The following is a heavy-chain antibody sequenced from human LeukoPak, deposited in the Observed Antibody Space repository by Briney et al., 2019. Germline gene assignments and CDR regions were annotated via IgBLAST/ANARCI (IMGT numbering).Heavy chain of an antibody. Sequence: ASVTVSCTASGYTFSGHYLHWVRQAPGQGLEWMGWINPNTGVTQYTENFQGRVTMTGDTSISTAYMELRSLRSDDTAVYYCARVGYCSSTSCYLWFDYWGQGTLVTVSS. CDR3: ARVGYCSSTSCYLWFDY. D-gene: IGHD2-2*01. J-gene: IGHJ4*02. CDR2: INPNTGVT. CDR1: GYTFSGHY. V-gene: IGHV1-2*02.